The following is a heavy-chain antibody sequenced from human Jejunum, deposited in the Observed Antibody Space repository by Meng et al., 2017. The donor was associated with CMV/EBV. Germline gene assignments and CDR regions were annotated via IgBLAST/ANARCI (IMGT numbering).Heavy chain of an antibody. D-gene: IGHD1-7*01. CDR3: ARIARYNWNYLRDY. Sequence: QWPLRESGPSLFQPLETLSLTCIGSDDSITSNNYNWGWIRQPPGKRLEWIGGVYYAGQTYYNPSLKSRLTISLDKSKNQFSLKLTTATAADTAIYYCARIARYNWNYLRDYWGQGTLVTVSS. J-gene: IGHJ4*02. V-gene: IGHV4-39*07. CDR1: DDSITSNNYN. CDR2: VYYAGQT.